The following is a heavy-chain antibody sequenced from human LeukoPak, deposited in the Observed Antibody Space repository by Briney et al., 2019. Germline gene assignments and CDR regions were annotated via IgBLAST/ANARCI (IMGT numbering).Heavy chain of an antibody. J-gene: IGHJ4*02. V-gene: IGHV4-34*01. D-gene: IGHD6-13*01. CDR2: INHSGST. Sequence: SETLSLTCAVYGGSFSGYYWSWIRQPPGKGLEWIGEINHSGSTNYNPSLKSRVTISVDTSKNQFSLKLSSVTAADTAVYYCARAYSSSWPNYYFDYWGQGTLVTVSS. CDR1: GGSFSGYY. CDR3: ARAYSSSWPNYYFDY.